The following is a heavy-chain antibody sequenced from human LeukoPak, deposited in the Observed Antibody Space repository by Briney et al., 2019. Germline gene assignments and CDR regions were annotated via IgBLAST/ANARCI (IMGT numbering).Heavy chain of an antibody. J-gene: IGHJ4*02. CDR3: ARGLYYDRSGSEPLDY. Sequence: GRSLRLSCAASGFTFSSYSMNWVRQAPGKGLEWVSSIRNSRIYIYYADSVKGRLTISRDNAKKSMYLQMNSLRAEHTAVYYCARGLYYDRSGSEPLDYWGQGTLVTVSS. D-gene: IGHD3-22*01. V-gene: IGHV3-21*01. CDR2: IRNSRIYI. CDR1: GFTFSSYS.